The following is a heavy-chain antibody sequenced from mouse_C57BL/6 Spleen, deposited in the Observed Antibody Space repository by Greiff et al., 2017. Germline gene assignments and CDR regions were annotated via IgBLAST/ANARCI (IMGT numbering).Heavy chain of an antibody. CDR3: ARSLYYYGSRDSWFAY. Sequence: QVQLQQSGAELAKPGASVKLSCKASGYTFTSYWMHWVKQRPGQGLEWIGYINPSSGYTKYNQKFKDKATLTADKSSSTAYMQLSSLTYEDSAVYYCARSLYYYGSRDSWFAYWGQGTLVTVSA. CDR1: GYTFTSYW. J-gene: IGHJ3*01. V-gene: IGHV1-7*01. CDR2: INPSSGYT. D-gene: IGHD1-1*01.